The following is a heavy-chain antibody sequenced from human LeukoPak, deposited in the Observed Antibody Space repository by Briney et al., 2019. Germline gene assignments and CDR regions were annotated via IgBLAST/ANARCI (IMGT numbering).Heavy chain of an antibody. CDR2: FSDSGGST. CDR1: GFTFSSYA. Sequence: GTSLRLSCVASGFTFSSYAMSWVRQAPRKGLEWVSTFSDSGGSTYYADSVKGRFTISRDNSKNTLYLQMNSLRAEDTAVYYCAKVRYSYGSALDYWGQGTLVTVSS. V-gene: IGHV3-23*01. D-gene: IGHD5-18*01. CDR3: AKVRYSYGSALDY. J-gene: IGHJ4*02.